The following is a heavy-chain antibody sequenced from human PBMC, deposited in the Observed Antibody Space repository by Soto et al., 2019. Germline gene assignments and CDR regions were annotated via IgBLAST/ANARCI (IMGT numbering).Heavy chain of an antibody. J-gene: IGHJ4*02. CDR1: GDSLSTDYW. CDR3: ARDRGKMATIASDY. V-gene: IGHV4-4*02. D-gene: IGHD5-12*01. Sequence: SETLSLTCTVSGDSLSTDYWWSWVRQPPGKGLEWIGEIHHSGITNYIQSVRSRVTMTTDTSTSTAYMELRSLRSDDTAVYYCARDRGKMATIASDYWGQGTLVTVSS. CDR2: IHHSGIT.